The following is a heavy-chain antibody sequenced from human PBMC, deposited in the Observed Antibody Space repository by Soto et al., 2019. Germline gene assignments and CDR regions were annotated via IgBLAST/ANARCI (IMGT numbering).Heavy chain of an antibody. J-gene: IGHJ4*02. Sequence: QLGGSLRLSCAASGFSFSRHGMNWVRQAPGKGLDWVAVIWHDASNRYYADSVKGRFTISRDNSRNTLYLQMNSLTAEDTATYYCARSPYSVSYLAYFDYWGQGTLVTVSS. D-gene: IGHD1-26*01. CDR2: IWHDASNR. CDR1: GFSFSRHG. CDR3: ARSPYSVSYLAYFDY. V-gene: IGHV3-33*01.